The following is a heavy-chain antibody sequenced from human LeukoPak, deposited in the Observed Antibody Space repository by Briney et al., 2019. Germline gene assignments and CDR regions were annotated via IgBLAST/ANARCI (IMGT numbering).Heavy chain of an antibody. CDR3: ARGGDIVVVVAATWFDP. D-gene: IGHD2-15*01. CDR1: GGSISSRSYY. CDR2: IFYSGST. J-gene: IGHJ5*02. V-gene: IGHV4-39*07. Sequence: SETLSLTCTVSGGSISSRSYYWGWLRQPPGKGLEWIESIFYSGSTYHNPSLKSRVTISVDTSKNQFSLKLSSVTAADTAVYYCARGGDIVVVVAATWFDPWGQGTLITVSS.